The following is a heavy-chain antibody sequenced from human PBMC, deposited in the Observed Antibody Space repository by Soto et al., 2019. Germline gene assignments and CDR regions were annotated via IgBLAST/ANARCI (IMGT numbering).Heavy chain of an antibody. J-gene: IGHJ4*02. CDR3: ARGGMVYATLDY. D-gene: IGHD2-8*01. CDR2: IYYSGST. CDR1: GGSISSGGYY. V-gene: IGHV4-31*03. Sequence: SETLSLTCTVSGGSISSGGYYWSWIRQHPGKGLEWIGYIYYSGSTYYNPSLKSRVTISVGTSKNQFSLKLSSVTAADTAVYYCARGGMVYATLDYWGQGTLVTVSS.